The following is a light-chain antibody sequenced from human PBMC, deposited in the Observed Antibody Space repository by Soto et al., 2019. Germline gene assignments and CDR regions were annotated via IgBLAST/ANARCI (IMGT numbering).Light chain of an antibody. J-gene: IGKJ4*01. CDR1: QSISNY. V-gene: IGKV3-11*01. CDR2: DAS. Sequence: EIVLTQSPPTLSLSPGEGATLSCRASQSISNYLAWYQQKPGQAPRLLIYDASNRATGVPARFSGSGSGTDFSLTISSLEPEDFAVYYCQQRSNWPLTFGGGTKVDIK. CDR3: QQRSNWPLT.